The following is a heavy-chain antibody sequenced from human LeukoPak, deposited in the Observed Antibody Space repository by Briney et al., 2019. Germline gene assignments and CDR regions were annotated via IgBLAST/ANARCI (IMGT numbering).Heavy chain of an antibody. CDR3: ARDDRSSGWYVFWFDP. Sequence: PGGSLRLSCAASGFTFSSYSMNWVRQAPGKGLEWVSSISSSSYIYYADSVKGRFTISRDNAKNSLYLQMNSLRAEDTAVYYCARDDRSSGWYVFWFDPWGQGTLVTVSS. D-gene: IGHD6-19*01. CDR2: ISSSSYI. V-gene: IGHV3-21*04. J-gene: IGHJ5*02. CDR1: GFTFSSYS.